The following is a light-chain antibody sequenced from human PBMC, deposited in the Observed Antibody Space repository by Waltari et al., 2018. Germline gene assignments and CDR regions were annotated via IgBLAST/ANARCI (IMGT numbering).Light chain of an antibody. CDR3: SSYTRSSTWV. CDR2: DVS. CDR1: SSDVGGYNY. J-gene: IGLJ3*02. Sequence: QSALTQPASVSGSPGQSITISCTGTSSDVGGYNYVSWYQQHTGKAPKLMIYDVSNRPSWVSDRFSGSKTGNTASLTISGLQAEDESGYYCSSYTRSSTWVFGGGTKLTVL. V-gene: IGLV2-14*03.